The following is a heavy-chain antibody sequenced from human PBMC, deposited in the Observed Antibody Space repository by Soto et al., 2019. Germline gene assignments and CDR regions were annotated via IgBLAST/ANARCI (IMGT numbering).Heavy chain of an antibody. D-gene: IGHD4-17*01. CDR1: GFTFSSYA. V-gene: IGHV3-30-3*01. CDR3: ARGPGNGDRDY. J-gene: IGHJ4*02. Sequence: QVQLVESGGGVVQPGRSLRLSCAASGFTFSSYAMHWVRQAPGKGLEWVAVISYDGSNKYYADSVKGRFTISRDNSKNTLYLQMNSLRAEDTAVYYCARGPGNGDRDYWGQGTLVTVSS. CDR2: ISYDGSNK.